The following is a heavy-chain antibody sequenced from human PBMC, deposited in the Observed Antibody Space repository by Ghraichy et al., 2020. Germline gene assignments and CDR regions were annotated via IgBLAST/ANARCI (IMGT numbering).Heavy chain of an antibody. V-gene: IGHV4-4*02. CDR2: IYHTGSS. CDR1: GGSITSNW. CDR3: ARHVAVPTTRGFDY. Sequence: SETLSLTCAVSGGSITSNWWSWVRQPPGKGLEWIGEIYHTGSSYYNPSLNSRVTISMDQSRNQFSVELTSVTAADTAVYYCARHVAVPTTRGFDYWGQGTLVTVAS. D-gene: IGHD2-15*01. J-gene: IGHJ4*02.